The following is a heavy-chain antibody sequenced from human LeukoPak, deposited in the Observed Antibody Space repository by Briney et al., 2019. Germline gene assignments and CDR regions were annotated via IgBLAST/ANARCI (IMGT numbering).Heavy chain of an antibody. D-gene: IGHD6-19*01. CDR1: GFTFSSYA. CDR3: ARDAPLGAVAGTDYYYMDV. CDR2: ISYDGSNK. J-gene: IGHJ6*03. V-gene: IGHV3-30*04. Sequence: GRSLRLSCAASGFTFSSYAMHWVRQAPGKGLEWVAVISYDGSNKYYADSVKGRFTISRDNSKNTLYLQMNSLRAEDTAVYYCARDAPLGAVAGTDYYYMDVWGKGTTVTVSS.